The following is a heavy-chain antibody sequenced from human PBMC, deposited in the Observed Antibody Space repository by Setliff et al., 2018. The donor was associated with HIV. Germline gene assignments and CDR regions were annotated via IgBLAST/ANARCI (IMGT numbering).Heavy chain of an antibody. CDR2: ISPYSRIA. CDR3: ARGRNYNSGMDV. V-gene: IGHV1-18*01. J-gene: IGHJ6*02. Sequence: ASVKVSCKASGYSFTSYGIGWVRQAPGQGLEWIGWISPYSRIANYAPKFRDRVTMTTETSTNTAYLEVRSLSSNDTAVYYCARGRNYNSGMDVWGQGTTVTVSS. CDR1: GYSFTSYG. D-gene: IGHD3-10*01.